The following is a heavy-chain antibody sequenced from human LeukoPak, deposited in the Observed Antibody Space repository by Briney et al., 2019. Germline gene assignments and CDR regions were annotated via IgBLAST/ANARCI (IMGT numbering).Heavy chain of an antibody. CDR2: IYYSGST. CDR1: GGSISSSSYS. CDR3: ASDSSGYYYFDY. J-gene: IGHJ4*02. V-gene: IGHV4-39*01. Sequence: PSETLSLTCTVSGGSISSSSYSWGWIRQPPGKGLEWIGSIYYSGSTYYNPSLKSRVTISVDTSKNQLSLKLSSVTAADTAVYYCASDSSGYYYFDYWGQGTLVTVSS. D-gene: IGHD3-22*01.